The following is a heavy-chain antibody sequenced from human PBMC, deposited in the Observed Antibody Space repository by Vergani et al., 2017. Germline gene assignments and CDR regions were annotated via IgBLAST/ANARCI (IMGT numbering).Heavy chain of an antibody. D-gene: IGHD3-22*01. J-gene: IGHJ4*02. CDR3: AKDQDYYDSSGYYYY. CDR1: GFTFSSYA. Sequence: VQLVESGGGLVQPGGSLRLSCAASGFTFSSYAMSWVRQAPGKGLEWVSGISWNSGSIGYADSVKGRFTISRDNSKNTLYLQMNSLRAEDTAVYYCAKDQDYYDSSGYYYYWGQGTLVTVSS. CDR2: ISWNSGSI. V-gene: IGHV3-23*04.